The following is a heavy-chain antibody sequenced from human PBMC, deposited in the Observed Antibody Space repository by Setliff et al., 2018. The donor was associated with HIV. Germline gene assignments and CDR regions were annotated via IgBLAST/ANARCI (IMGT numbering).Heavy chain of an antibody. V-gene: IGHV4-59*08. Sequence: SETLSLTCTVSGGSISSYYWSWIRQPPGKGLEWIGYIYYSGSTNYNPSLKSRVTISVDTSKNQFSLKLSSVTAADTAVYYCARLYSSSSGLDYYYYYMDVWGKGTTVTVSS. CDR1: GGSISSYY. CDR3: ARLYSSSSGLDYYYYYMDV. J-gene: IGHJ6*03. CDR2: IYYSGST. D-gene: IGHD6-6*01.